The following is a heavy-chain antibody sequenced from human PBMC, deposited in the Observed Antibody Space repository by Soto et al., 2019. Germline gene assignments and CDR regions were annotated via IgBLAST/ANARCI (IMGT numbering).Heavy chain of an antibody. CDR2: ISSSVSTL. J-gene: IGHJ4*01. Sequence: GGSLRLSCAASGFTFSEYYMTWIRQAPGKGLEWVSYISSSVSTLYYADSVKGRFTISRDNAKSSLYLQMNSLRAEDTAIYYCARGSPYDILTGYNWYYFDYWGHGTLVTVSS. CDR3: ARGSPYDILTGYNWYYFDY. V-gene: IGHV3-11*01. D-gene: IGHD3-9*01. CDR1: GFTFSEYY.